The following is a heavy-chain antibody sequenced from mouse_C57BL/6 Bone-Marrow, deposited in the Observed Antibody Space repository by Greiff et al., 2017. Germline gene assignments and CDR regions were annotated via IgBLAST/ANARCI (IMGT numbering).Heavy chain of an antibody. CDR2: IYPRSGNT. D-gene: IGHD3-2*02. J-gene: IGHJ2*01. Sequence: QVHVKQSGAELARPGASVKLSCKASGYTFTSYGISWVKQRTGQGLEWIGEIYPRSGNTYYNEKFKGKATLTADKSSSTAYMELRSLTSEDSAVYFCEGSSGYDFDYWGQGTTLTVSS. CDR3: EGSSGYDFDY. V-gene: IGHV1-81*01. CDR1: GYTFTSYG.